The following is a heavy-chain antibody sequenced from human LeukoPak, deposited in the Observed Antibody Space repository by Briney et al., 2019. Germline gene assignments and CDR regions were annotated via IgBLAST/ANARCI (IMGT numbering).Heavy chain of an antibody. D-gene: IGHD3-3*01. Sequence: GGSLRLSCAASGFTFSSYWMHWVRQGPGKGLVWVSRINTDGSSTRNADSVKGRFTISRDNAKNTLYLQMNSLRAEDTAVYYCARDIQGVPDNWGQGTLVTVSS. V-gene: IGHV3-74*01. J-gene: IGHJ4*02. CDR2: INTDGSST. CDR3: ARDIQGVPDN. CDR1: GFTFSSYW.